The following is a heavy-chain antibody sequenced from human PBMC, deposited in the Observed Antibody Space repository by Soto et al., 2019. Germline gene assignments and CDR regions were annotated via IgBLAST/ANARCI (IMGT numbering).Heavy chain of an antibody. CDR2: INSNTGGT. Sequence: ASVKVSCKASGYTFKDYFLHWVRQAPGQGLEWMGWINSNTGGTNYAQKFQGRVTMTRDTPISTAYMELSRLTSDDTAVYHCARESVVTGTHHFDYWGQGTPVTVSS. CDR1: GYTFKDYF. V-gene: IGHV1-2*02. D-gene: IGHD1-7*01. J-gene: IGHJ4*02. CDR3: ARESVVTGTHHFDY.